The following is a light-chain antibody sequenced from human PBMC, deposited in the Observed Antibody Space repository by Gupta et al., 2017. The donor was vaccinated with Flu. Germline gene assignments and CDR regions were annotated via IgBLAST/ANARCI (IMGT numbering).Light chain of an antibody. CDR1: NSNIENNA. V-gene: IGLV1-36*01. CDR3: AAWYDSLNGVV. CDR2: YDD. J-gene: IGLJ2*01. Sequence: QSVLTQPRSVSEAPGQRVAISCSGSNSNIENNAVNWYQQLPGKAPKLLIYYDDFLPSGVSGRFSGSKSGASASLAISGLQSDDEADYYCAAWYDSLNGVVFGGGTRLTVL.